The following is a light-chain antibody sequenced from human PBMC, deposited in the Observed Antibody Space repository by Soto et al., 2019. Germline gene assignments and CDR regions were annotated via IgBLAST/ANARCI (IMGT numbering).Light chain of an antibody. V-gene: IGKV1-5*03. CDR3: QQYNSFPWT. CDR1: QGISSC. CDR2: QAS. J-gene: IGKJ1*01. Sequence: DIQMTQSPSILSASVGDRVTITCRASQGISSCLAWYQQKPGKAPKLLIYQASSLETGVPSRFSGSGSGTEFTLTISSLQPDDFATYFCQQYNSFPWTFGQGTKVEIK.